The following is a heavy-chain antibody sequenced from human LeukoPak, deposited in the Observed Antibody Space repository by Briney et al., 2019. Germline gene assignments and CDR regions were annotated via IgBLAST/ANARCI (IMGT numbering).Heavy chain of an antibody. D-gene: IGHD4-17*01. J-gene: IGHJ3*02. CDR2: IKQDGTEK. CDR3: ARPTTVTMVDAFDI. V-gene: IGHV3-7*04. Sequence: GGSLRLSCAAAGFNFSSYWMTWVRQAPGKGLEWVANIKQDGTEKYYVDSVKGRFTISRDNAKNSLYLQMNSLRAVDTAVYFCARPTTVTMVDAFDIWCLGTMVTVSS. CDR1: GFNFSSYW.